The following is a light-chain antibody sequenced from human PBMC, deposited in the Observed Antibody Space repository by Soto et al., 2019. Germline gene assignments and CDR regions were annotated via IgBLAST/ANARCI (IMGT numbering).Light chain of an antibody. Sequence: DLQMTHPQPSVIANVGERFTMTFRASQSISSWLAWYQQKPGTAPKLLIYDASSMESGVPPRFRDSGSGTEFTLTVSSLQPEGFATYCSQQYNSLWTFGQGTKVDIK. CDR1: QSISSW. V-gene: IGKV1-5*01. J-gene: IGKJ1*01. CDR3: QQYNSLWT. CDR2: DAS.